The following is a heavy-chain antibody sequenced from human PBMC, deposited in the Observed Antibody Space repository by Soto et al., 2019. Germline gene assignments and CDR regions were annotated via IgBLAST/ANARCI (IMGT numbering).Heavy chain of an antibody. V-gene: IGHV3-11*06. CDR1: GFTFSDYY. D-gene: IGHD4-17*01. Sequence: QVQLVESGGGLVKPGGSLRLSCAASGFTFSDYYMSWIRQAPGKGLEWVSYISNSGGSTNYADSVKGRFTVSRENAKNSLYLQMNNLRADDTAVYYCAKVAAYGNFRFNYWGQGALVTVSS. CDR2: ISNSGGST. J-gene: IGHJ4*02. CDR3: AKVAAYGNFRFNY.